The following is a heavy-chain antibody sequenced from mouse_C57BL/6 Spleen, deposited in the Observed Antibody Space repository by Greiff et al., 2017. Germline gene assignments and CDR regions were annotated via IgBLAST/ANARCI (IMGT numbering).Heavy chain of an antibody. J-gene: IGHJ4*01. CDR3: ARNLYPYYAMDY. V-gene: IGHV1-50*01. Sequence: QVQLQQPGAELVKPGASVKLSCKASGYTFTSYWMQWVKQRPGQGLEWIGEIDPSDSYTNYNQKFKGKATLTVDTSSSTAYMQLSSLTSEDSAVDYCARNLYPYYAMDYWGQGTSVTVSS. CDR2: IDPSDSYT. D-gene: IGHD2-12*01. CDR1: GYTFTSYW.